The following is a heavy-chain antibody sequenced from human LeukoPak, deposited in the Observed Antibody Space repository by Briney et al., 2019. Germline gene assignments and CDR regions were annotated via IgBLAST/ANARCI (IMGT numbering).Heavy chain of an antibody. CDR3: ARVRSYYGSVTGKSYYFGY. CDR1: GGSISTYY. Sequence: SETLSLTCTVSGGSISTYYWGWIRQPPGEGLEWIGYVSSNESTNYNPSLKSRVTILVDTSKNQFSLKLSSVTAADTAVYYCARVRSYYGSVTGKSYYFGYWGQGTLVTVSS. J-gene: IGHJ4*02. D-gene: IGHD3-10*01. CDR2: VSSNEST. V-gene: IGHV4-59*01.